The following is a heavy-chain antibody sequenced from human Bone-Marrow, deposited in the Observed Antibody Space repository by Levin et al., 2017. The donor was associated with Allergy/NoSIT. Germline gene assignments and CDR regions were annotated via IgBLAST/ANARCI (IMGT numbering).Heavy chain of an antibody. J-gene: IGHJ4*02. D-gene: IGHD3-3*01. CDR1: GGSINSGRYY. Sequence: PSETLSLTCNVSGGSINSGRYYWTWIRQPPGKGLEWIGYIHHIGNSYYNPSFRSRLTVSIDPAKNHFSLQLISVTAADTAVYYCATMSEGVEFWGQGILVTVSS. CDR3: ATMSEGVEF. V-gene: IGHV4-30-4*01. CDR2: IHHIGNS.